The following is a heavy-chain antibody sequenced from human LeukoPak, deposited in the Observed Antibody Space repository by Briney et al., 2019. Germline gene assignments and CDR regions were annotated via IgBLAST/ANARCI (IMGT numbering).Heavy chain of an antibody. D-gene: IGHD1-20*01. J-gene: IGHJ6*03. CDR1: GGSISSYY. Sequence: SETLSLTCTVSGGSISSYYWSWIRQPPGKGLEWIGYIYYSGSTNYNPPLKSRVTISVDTSKNQFSLKLSSVTAADTAVYYCARDLGITGTDYYHYMDVWGKGTTVTVSS. V-gene: IGHV4-59*01. CDR2: IYYSGST. CDR3: ARDLGITGTDYYHYMDV.